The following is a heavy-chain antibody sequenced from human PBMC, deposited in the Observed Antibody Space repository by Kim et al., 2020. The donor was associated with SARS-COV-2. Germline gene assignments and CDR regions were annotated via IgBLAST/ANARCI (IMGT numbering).Heavy chain of an antibody. CDR3: ARDAASYYLGMDV. V-gene: IGHV3-72*01. Sequence: YAASGKGRFTLSKDYSKSSVFLQMNSLKTEDTALYYCARDAASYYLGMDVWGQGTPVTVSS. J-gene: IGHJ6*02. D-gene: IGHD2-21*01.